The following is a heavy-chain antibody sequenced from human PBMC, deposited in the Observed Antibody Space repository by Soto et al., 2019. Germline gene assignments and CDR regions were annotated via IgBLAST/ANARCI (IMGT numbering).Heavy chain of an antibody. D-gene: IGHD3-3*01. V-gene: IGHV1-18*01. J-gene: IGHJ5*02. CDR1: GYTFSSYG. Sequence: QVQLVQSGGEVRQPGASVKVSCKASGYTFSSYGISWVRQAPGQGLEWMGWISAYNGNTKYAQNLQGRVTLTTDTSTTTAYMELRSLRYDDTAVHFCARGADFWSGYRWFDPWGQGTLVTVSS. CDR3: ARGADFWSGYRWFDP. CDR2: ISAYNGNT.